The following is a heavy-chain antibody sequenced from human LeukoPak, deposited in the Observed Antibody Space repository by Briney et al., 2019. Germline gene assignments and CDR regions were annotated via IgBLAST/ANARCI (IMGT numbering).Heavy chain of an antibody. CDR1: GFTVSSKY. CDR2: TYSGGRT. V-gene: IGHV3-53*01. D-gene: IGHD1-26*01. CDR3: AKERVVGATNYFDY. J-gene: IGHJ4*02. Sequence: GGSLRLSCAASGFTVSSKYMSWVRQAPGKGLELVSNTYSGGRTYYADSVKGRFTISRDNSKNTLYLQMNSLRAEDTAVYYCAKERVVGATNYFDYWGQGTLVTVSS.